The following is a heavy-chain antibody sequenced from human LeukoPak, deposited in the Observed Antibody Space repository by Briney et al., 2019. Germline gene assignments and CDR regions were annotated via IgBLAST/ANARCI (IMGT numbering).Heavy chain of an antibody. Sequence: GGSLRLSCAASGFTFSNYAFHWVRQAPGKGLEWVTVISFDGTNKYYADSVKGRFTISRDNSKNTVYLQMNSLRAEDTAMYYCARTRGPMGQHYYYGMDVWGQGTTVTVSS. CDR3: ARTRGPMGQHYYYGMDV. J-gene: IGHJ6*02. D-gene: IGHD3-16*01. CDR1: GFTFSNYA. CDR2: ISFDGTNK. V-gene: IGHV3-30-3*01.